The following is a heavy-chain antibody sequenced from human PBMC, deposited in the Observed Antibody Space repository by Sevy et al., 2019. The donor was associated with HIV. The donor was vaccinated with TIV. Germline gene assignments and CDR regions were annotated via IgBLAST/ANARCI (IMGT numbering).Heavy chain of an antibody. CDR2: IHYSGST. V-gene: IGHV4-59*11. CDR1: GDSINSHY. J-gene: IGHJ5*02. Sequence: SETLSLTCSVSGDSINSHYWSWLRQSPGKGLEWIGYIHYSGSTSYNPTLRGRVTISIDTSKNQFSLKLNSVTTADTAVYYCARGGTNWFDPWGQGTLVTVSS. CDR3: ARGGTNWFDP.